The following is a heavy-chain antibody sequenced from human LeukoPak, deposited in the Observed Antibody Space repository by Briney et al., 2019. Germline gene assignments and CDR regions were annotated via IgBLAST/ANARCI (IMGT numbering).Heavy chain of an antibody. Sequence: PGGSLRLSCAMSGFTLTSTGMHWVRQAPGKGLEWVAFMHYDGRNILYADSVKGRFSISTDNTKNMVYLQMSSLRAEDTAVYYCARDGGTRLKYSFGYGDYWGQGTLVTVSS. V-gene: IGHV3-30*02. CDR1: GFTLTSTG. CDR3: ARDGGTRLKYSFGYGDY. CDR2: MHYDGRNI. D-gene: IGHD3-22*01. J-gene: IGHJ4*02.